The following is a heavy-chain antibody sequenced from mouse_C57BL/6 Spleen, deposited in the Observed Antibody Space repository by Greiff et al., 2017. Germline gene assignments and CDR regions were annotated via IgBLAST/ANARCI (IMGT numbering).Heavy chain of an antibody. Sequence: QVQLQQSGAELVRPGASVTLSCKASGYTFTDYEMHWVKQTPVHGLEWIGAIDPETGGTAYNQKFKGKAILTADKSSSTAYMELRSLTSEDSAVYYCTRSLIYYYGSSLDYWGQGTTLTVSS. D-gene: IGHD1-1*01. CDR1: GYTFTDYE. V-gene: IGHV1-15*01. J-gene: IGHJ2*01. CDR3: TRSLIYYYGSSLDY. CDR2: IDPETGGT.